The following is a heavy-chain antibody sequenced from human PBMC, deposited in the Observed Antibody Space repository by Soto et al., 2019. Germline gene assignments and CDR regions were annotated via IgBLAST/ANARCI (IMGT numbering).Heavy chain of an antibody. CDR2: ISSDGVRT. V-gene: IGHV3-74*01. CDR3: ARDWYHDSGSYLDY. J-gene: IGHJ4*02. Sequence: GGSLRLSCAVSGFTFSDYWIHWVRQVPWKGLVWVSRISSDGVRTDYADSVKGRFTISRDNAKNTLFLQMDSLRAEDTAVYYCARDWYHDSGSYLDYWGQGTLLNRLL. D-gene: IGHD3-10*01. CDR1: GFTFSDYW.